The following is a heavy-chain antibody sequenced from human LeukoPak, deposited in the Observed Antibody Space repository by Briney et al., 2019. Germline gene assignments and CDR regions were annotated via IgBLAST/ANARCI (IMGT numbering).Heavy chain of an antibody. CDR3: AKLPGGGYLLLSWYFDL. CDR2: ISGSGGST. V-gene: IGHV3-23*01. Sequence: TGGSLRLSCAASGFTFSSYAMSWVRQAPGKGLEWVSAISGSGGSTYYADSVKGRFTISRDNSKNTLYLQMNSLRAEDTAVYYCAKLPGGGYLLLSWYFDLWGRGTLVTVSS. J-gene: IGHJ2*01. D-gene: IGHD3-10*01. CDR1: GFTFSSYA.